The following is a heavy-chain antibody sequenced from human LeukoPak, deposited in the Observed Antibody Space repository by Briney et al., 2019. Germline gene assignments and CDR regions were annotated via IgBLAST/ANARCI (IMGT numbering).Heavy chain of an antibody. Sequence: ASVKVSCKASGYTFTSYGISWVRQAPGQGLEWMGWISAYNGNTNYAQKLQGRVTMTTDTSTSTAYMELSSLRSEDTAVYYCARRGVSMVRPWYFDYWGQGTLVTVSS. CDR2: ISAYNGNT. CDR3: ARRGVSMVRPWYFDY. J-gene: IGHJ4*02. V-gene: IGHV1-18*01. D-gene: IGHD3-10*01. CDR1: GYTFTSYG.